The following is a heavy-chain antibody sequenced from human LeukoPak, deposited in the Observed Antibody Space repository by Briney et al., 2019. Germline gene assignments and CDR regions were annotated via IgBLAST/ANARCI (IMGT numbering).Heavy chain of an antibody. CDR2: IYYSGST. D-gene: IGHD1-26*01. V-gene: IGHV4-39*01. CDR1: GGSISSSSYY. J-gene: IGHJ5*02. Sequence: SETLSLTCTVSGGSISSSSYYWGWIRQPPGKGLEWIGSIYYSGSTYYNPSLKSRVTISVDTSKNQFSLKLSSMTAADTAVYYCASRWELLHVDWFDPWGQGTLVTASS. CDR3: ASRWELLHVDWFDP.